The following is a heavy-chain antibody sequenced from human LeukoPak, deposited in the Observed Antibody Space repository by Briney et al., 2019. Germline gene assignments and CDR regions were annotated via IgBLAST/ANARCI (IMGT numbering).Heavy chain of an antibody. J-gene: IGHJ4*01. D-gene: IGHD5-24*01. CDR2: IIPIFGTA. Sequence: ASVKVSCKASGGTFSSYAISWVRQPPGQGLEWMGGIIPIFGTANYAQKFQGRVTITADESTSTAYMELSSLRSEDTAVYYCARTLTPARRDGHNWHYWGQGTLVTVSS. CDR3: ARTLTPARRDGHNWHY. CDR1: GGTFSSYA. V-gene: IGHV1-69*13.